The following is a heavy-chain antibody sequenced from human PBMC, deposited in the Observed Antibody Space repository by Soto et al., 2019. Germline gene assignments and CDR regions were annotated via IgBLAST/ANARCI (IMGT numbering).Heavy chain of an antibody. CDR3: ARTGIAVAGTWDYYGMDV. Sequence: ASVKVSCKASGYTFTSYGISWVRQAPGQGLEWMGWISAYNGNTNYAQKLQVRVTMTTDTSTSTAYMELRSLRSDDTAVYYCARTGIAVAGTWDYYGMDVWGQGTTVTVSS. CDR1: GYTFTSYG. V-gene: IGHV1-18*01. D-gene: IGHD6-19*01. J-gene: IGHJ6*02. CDR2: ISAYNGNT.